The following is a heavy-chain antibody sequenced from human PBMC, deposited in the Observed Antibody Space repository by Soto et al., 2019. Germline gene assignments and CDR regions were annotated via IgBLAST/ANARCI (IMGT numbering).Heavy chain of an antibody. J-gene: IGHJ4*02. CDR3: DRDRFLVTSAWARDY. CDR1: GYTFTSHY. Sequence: QVQLVQSGAEVKKPGAAVEVSCKASGYTFTSHYVYWVRQAPGQGLERMGLINANSGTTSYAQKFQCRVTMTRDKFTSTLYMEMSSLRFEDTAVYYCDRDRFLVTSAWARDYWGQGTLVTAAS. D-gene: IGHD6-19*01. V-gene: IGHV1-46*03. CDR2: INANSGTT.